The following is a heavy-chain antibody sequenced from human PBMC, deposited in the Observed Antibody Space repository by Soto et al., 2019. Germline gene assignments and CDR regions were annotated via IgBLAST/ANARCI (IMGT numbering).Heavy chain of an antibody. J-gene: IGHJ4*02. CDR1: GFTFSSYG. V-gene: IGHV3-30*18. D-gene: IGHD5-18*01. CDR2: ISYDGSNK. CDR3: AKAVGSDTAMDHFDY. Sequence: QVQLVESGGGVVQPGRSLRLSCAASGFTFSSYGMHWVRQAPGKGLEWVAVISYDGSNKYYADSVKGRFTISRDNSKNTLYLQMTSLRAEDTAVYYCAKAVGSDTAMDHFDYWGQGTLVTVSS.